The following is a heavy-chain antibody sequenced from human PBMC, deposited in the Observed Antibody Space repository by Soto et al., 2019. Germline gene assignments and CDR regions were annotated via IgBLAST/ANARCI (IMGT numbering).Heavy chain of an antibody. CDR3: GRDHQHLNYYGSGSVNT. J-gene: IGHJ5*02. V-gene: IGHV1-69*06. D-gene: IGHD3-10*01. Sequence: SVKVSCKASGGTFSNYVINWVRQAPGQGLEWMGGIIPIFGTANYAQNFQGRVTITADKFTSTVYMELSSLRSDDTAVYYCGRDHQHLNYYGSGSVNTWGQGTLVTVSS. CDR1: GGTFSNYV. CDR2: IIPIFGTA.